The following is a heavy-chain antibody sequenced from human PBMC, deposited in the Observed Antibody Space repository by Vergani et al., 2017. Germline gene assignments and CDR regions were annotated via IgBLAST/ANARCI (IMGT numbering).Heavy chain of an antibody. Sequence: QVHLLQSGADVKKPGASVKVSCKASGYQFDVYYIHWVRQDPGQGFEWMAWITPGTGGANYAQKFQGRVTVSRDTSITTVYLDLRSLRSDDSAVYYCTAAGLRGGAGYWGEGTLVTVAS. J-gene: IGHJ1*01. CDR3: TAAGLRGGAGY. D-gene: IGHD3-22*01. V-gene: IGHV1-2*02. CDR1: GYQFDVYY. CDR2: ITPGTGGA.